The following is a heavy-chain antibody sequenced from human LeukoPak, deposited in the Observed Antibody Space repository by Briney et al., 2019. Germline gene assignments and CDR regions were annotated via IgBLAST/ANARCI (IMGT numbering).Heavy chain of an antibody. D-gene: IGHD6-13*01. J-gene: IGHJ3*02. CDR1: GGSISSNY. CDR2: IYYSGST. Sequence: SETLSLTCTVSGGSISSNYWSWIRQPPGKGLEWIGCIYYSGSTNYNPSLESRVTMSVDTSRIQFSLKVTSVTAADTAVYYCARGVSQQLDAFDIWGQGTMVTVSS. V-gene: IGHV4-59*01. CDR3: ARGVSQQLDAFDI.